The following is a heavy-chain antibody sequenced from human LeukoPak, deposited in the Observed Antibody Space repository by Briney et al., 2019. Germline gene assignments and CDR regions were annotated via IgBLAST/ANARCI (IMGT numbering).Heavy chain of an antibody. CDR3: ARGAFYYYYGMDV. CDR1: GYSFSNYG. CDR2: ISAYNGDT. J-gene: IGHJ6*02. Sequence: ASVKVSCKTSGYSFSNYGYGIIWVRQAPGQGLEWIGWISAYNGDTNYAQNLQGRVTMTTDTSTSTAYMELRSLRSDDTAVYCCARGAFYYYYGMDVWGQGTTVTVSS. V-gene: IGHV1-18*01.